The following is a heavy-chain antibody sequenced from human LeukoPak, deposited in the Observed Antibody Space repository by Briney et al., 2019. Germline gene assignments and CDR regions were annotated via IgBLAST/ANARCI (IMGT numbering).Heavy chain of an antibody. J-gene: IGHJ5*02. CDR1: GFSLSTNGVG. Sequence: SGPTLVHPTPTLTLTCTFSGFSLSTNGVGVGWIRQSSVKASGKSLDWLALIYWNDDRRYSPSLKSRLNITKDTSKNQVVLTMTNMDPVDTATYYCARQISGWQINWFDPWGQGTLVTVSS. V-gene: IGHV2-5*01. CDR2: IYWNDDR. CDR3: ARQISGWQINWFDP. D-gene: IGHD6-19*01.